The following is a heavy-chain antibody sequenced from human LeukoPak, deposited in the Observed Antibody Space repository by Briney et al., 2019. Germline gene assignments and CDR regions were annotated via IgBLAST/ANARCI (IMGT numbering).Heavy chain of an antibody. CDR1: GGSFDGFY. Sequence: SETLSLTCAVYGGSFDGFYWSWFRQAPGGGLEWIGEVNHREVTHYNPSLKSRVTILADASKNQFSLKLTSVTAADTAVYYCARIYYGSGSAKNWFDPWGQGTLVTVSS. J-gene: IGHJ5*02. CDR3: ARIYYGSGSAKNWFDP. D-gene: IGHD3-10*01. V-gene: IGHV4-34*01. CDR2: VNHREVT.